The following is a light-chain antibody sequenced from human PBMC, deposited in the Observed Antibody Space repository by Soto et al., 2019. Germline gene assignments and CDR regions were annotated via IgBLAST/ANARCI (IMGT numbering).Light chain of an antibody. V-gene: IGKV3-15*01. CDR2: GAS. CDR1: QSVSSN. CDR3: QQYNNWPPLT. Sequence: EMMLTQSQGTLSVSQGERATLSCRARQSVSSNLAWYQQKPGQAPRLLIYGASTRATGIPARFSGSGSGTEFTLTISSLQSEDFAVYYCQQYNNWPPLTFGGGTKVDIK. J-gene: IGKJ4*01.